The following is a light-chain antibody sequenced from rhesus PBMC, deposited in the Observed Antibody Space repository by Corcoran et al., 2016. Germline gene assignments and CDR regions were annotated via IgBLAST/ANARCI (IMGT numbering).Light chain of an antibody. J-gene: IGKJ4*01. CDR2: KAS. CDR1: QGISSY. Sequence: DIQMTQSPSSLSASVGDRVTITCRASQGISSYLAWYQQKPGKAPNLLIYKASTLQSGVPSRFSGSGTGTDLPLTISSLQPEDFATYYCQQRNSYPLTVGGGTKVEIK. CDR3: QQRNSYPLT. V-gene: IGKV1-25*01.